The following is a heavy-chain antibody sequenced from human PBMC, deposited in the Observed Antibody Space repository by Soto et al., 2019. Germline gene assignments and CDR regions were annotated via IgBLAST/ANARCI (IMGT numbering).Heavy chain of an antibody. D-gene: IGHD3-16*02. CDR1: GGSITSANYY. Sequence: QVQLQESGPGLVKPSQTLSLSCSISGGSITSANYYWTWIRLFPGKGLEWIGYIYSSGTTHYNPSLRSRATISLDTTNNQFSLEVKSATAADTAVYYCARMGLHLGELSRNWFDPWGQGSLVTVSS. CDR3: ARMGLHLGELSRNWFDP. J-gene: IGHJ5*02. CDR2: IYSSGTT. V-gene: IGHV4-31*03.